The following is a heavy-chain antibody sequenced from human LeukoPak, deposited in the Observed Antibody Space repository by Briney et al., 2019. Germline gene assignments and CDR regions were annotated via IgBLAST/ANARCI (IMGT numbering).Heavy chain of an antibody. Sequence: GGSLRLSCAASGFTLSNYWMSWVRQAPGKGLEWVANINKDGSKKYHADSVKGRFTISRDNAKNSLHLQMTSLSAEDSAVYYCAAISIGYWGRGTLVTVSS. J-gene: IGHJ4*02. CDR2: INKDGSKK. CDR1: GFTLSNYW. CDR3: AAISIGY. D-gene: IGHD3-3*02. V-gene: IGHV3-7*01.